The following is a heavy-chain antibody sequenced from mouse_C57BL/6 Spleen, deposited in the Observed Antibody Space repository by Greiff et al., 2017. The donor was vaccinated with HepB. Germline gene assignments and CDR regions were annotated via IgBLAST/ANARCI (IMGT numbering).Heavy chain of an antibody. J-gene: IGHJ4*01. CDR3: AREGWDRMDY. V-gene: IGHV1-64*01. CDR2: IHPNSGST. Sequence: VQLQQPGAELVKPGASVKLSCKASGYTFTSYWMRWVKQRPGQGLEWIGMIHPNSGSTNYNEKFKSKATLTVDKSSSTAYMQLSSLTSEDSAVYYCAREGWDRMDYWGQGTSVTVSS. CDR1: GYTFTSYW. D-gene: IGHD3-3*01.